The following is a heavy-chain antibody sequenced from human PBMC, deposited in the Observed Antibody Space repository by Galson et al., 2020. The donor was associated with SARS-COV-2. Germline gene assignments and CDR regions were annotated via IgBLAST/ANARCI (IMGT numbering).Heavy chain of an antibody. J-gene: IGHJ4*02. V-gene: IGHV4-39*01. D-gene: IGHD6-19*01. CDR3: ARLPIAVAGLDY. Sequence: SETLSLTCTVSGGSISSSSYYWGWIRQPPGKGLEWIGSIYYSGSTYYNPSLKSRVTISVDTSKNQFSLKLSSVTAADTAVYYCARLPIAVAGLDYWGQGTLVTVSS. CDR2: IYYSGST. CDR1: GGSISSSSYY.